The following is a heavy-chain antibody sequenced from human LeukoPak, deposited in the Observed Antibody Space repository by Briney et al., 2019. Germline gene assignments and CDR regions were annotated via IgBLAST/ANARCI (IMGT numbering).Heavy chain of an antibody. V-gene: IGHV4-59*01. CDR3: ARVRVSSGSHPWYFDY. Sequence: PSETLSLTCTVSRGSISSYYWGWIRQPPGQGLEWIGYIYYSGSTDYNPSLKSRVNISVDTSKNQFSLKLSSVTAADTAVYFCARVRVSSGSHPWYFDYWGQGTLVTVSS. CDR1: RGSISSYY. D-gene: IGHD3-22*01. CDR2: IYYSGST. J-gene: IGHJ4*02.